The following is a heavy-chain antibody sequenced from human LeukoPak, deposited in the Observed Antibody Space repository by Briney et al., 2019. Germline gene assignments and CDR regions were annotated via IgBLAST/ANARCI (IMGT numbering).Heavy chain of an antibody. D-gene: IGHD2-21*02. Sequence: GGSLRLSCAASGFTVSSNYMNWVRQAPKKGLEWVSVLYSGGGTNYADSVKGRFTISRDNSKNTLYLQMNSLRAEDTAVYYCARAELLSLDYWGQGTLVTVSS. J-gene: IGHJ4*02. CDR1: GFTVSSNY. CDR3: ARAELLSLDY. CDR2: LYSGGGT. V-gene: IGHV3-66*01.